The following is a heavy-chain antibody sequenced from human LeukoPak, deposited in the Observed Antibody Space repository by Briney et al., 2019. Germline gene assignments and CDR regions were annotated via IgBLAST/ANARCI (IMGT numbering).Heavy chain of an antibody. V-gene: IGHV4-31*03. Sequence: PSQTLSLTCTVSGGSISSGGYYWSWIRQHPGKGLEWIGYIYYSGSTYYNPSLKSRVTISVDTSKNQFSLKLSSVTAADTAVYYCARGSFGVVYGMDVWGQGTTVTVSS. J-gene: IGHJ6*02. CDR2: IYYSGST. CDR3: ARGSFGVVYGMDV. D-gene: IGHD3-3*01. CDR1: GGSISSGGYY.